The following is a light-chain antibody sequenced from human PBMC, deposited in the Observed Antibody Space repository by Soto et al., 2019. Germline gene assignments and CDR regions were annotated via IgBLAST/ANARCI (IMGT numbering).Light chain of an antibody. CDR3: QQYGSSLVP. Sequence: EIVLTQSPGTLSLSPGERATLSCRACQSVSSSYLAWYQQKPGQAPRLLIYGASSRAIGIPDRFSGSGSGTDFTLTITRLEPEDFAVYYCQQYGSSLVPFGQGTKLEIK. J-gene: IGKJ2*01. V-gene: IGKV3-20*01. CDR2: GAS. CDR1: QSVSSSY.